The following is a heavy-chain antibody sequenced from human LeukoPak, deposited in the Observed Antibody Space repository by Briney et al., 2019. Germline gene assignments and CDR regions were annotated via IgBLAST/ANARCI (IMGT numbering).Heavy chain of an antibody. CDR3: AKRSGGYSGYDLDY. V-gene: IGHV3-30*18. J-gene: IGHJ4*02. CDR2: ISYDGGNK. Sequence: GGSLRLSCAVSGFTFSNYGMHWVRQAPGKGLEWVAVISYDGGNKYYADSVKGRFTISRDNSKNTLYLQMSSLRAEDTAVYYCAKRSGGYSGYDLDYWGQGTLVTVSS. D-gene: IGHD5-12*01. CDR1: GFTFSNYG.